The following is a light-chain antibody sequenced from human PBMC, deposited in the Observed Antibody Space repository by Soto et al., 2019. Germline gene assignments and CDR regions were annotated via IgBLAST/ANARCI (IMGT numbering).Light chain of an antibody. J-gene: IGKJ2*01. CDR1: QSVSSN. CDR2: GAS. CDR3: HQYNNWPYT. V-gene: IGKV3-15*01. Sequence: EIVMTQSPATVSVSPGERATLSCRASQSVSSNLAWYHQKPGQAPRLLIYGASTRATGIPARFSGSGFGTEFTLTISSLQSEDFAVYYCHQYNNWPYTFGQGTKLEIK.